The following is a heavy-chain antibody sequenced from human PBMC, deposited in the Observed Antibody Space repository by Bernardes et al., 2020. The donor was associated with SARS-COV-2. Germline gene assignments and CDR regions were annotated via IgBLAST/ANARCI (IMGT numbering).Heavy chain of an antibody. CDR3: ARGGTSSIWFDP. D-gene: IGHD2-2*01. V-gene: IGHV4-59*01. J-gene: IGHJ5*02. CDR2: FYSSGST. Sequence: SATLSLTFTFSGVSSRSDYWSWIRPAPGKGLEWIGHFYSSGSTNYNPSLNSRVTISVDMSKNQFSLNLSSVTTADTAVYYCARGGTSSIWFDPWGQGTLVTVSS. CDR1: GVSSRSDY.